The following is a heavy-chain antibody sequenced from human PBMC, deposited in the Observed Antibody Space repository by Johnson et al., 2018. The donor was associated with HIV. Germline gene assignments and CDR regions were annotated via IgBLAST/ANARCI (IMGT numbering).Heavy chain of an antibody. CDR3: ARHAGGDFTYGLFQH. V-gene: IGHV3-20*04. D-gene: IGHD4-17*01. J-gene: IGHJ1*01. CDR2: IFFTGDNA. CDR1: GFMFDDYA. Sequence: MMLVESGGGVERPGESLILSCVGSGFMFDDYAMSWVLHVPWKGLEWVSGIFFTGDNAGYADSVKGRFTIFRDNAKNSLYIQMSGLREEDTALYYCARHAGGDFTYGLFQHWGRGTLVTVSS.